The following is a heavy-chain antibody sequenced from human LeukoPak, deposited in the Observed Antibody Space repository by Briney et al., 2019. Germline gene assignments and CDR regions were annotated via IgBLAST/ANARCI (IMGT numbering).Heavy chain of an antibody. V-gene: IGHV1-69*06. D-gene: IGHD2-15*01. CDR2: IIPIFGTA. Sequence: ASVKVSCKASGGTFSSYAISWVRQAPGQGLEWMGGIIPIFGTANYAQKFQGRVTITADKSTSTAYMELSSLRSEDTAVYYCARDASLGYCSGGSCYMSGDAFDICGQGTMVTVSS. CDR3: ARDASLGYCSGGSCYMSGDAFDI. J-gene: IGHJ3*02. CDR1: GGTFSSYA.